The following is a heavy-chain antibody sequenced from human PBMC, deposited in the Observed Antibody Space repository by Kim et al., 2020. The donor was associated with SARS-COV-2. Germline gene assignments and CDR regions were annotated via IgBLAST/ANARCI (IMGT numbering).Heavy chain of an antibody. CDR1: GGSISSGGYY. CDR2: IYYSGST. CDR3: ARRRKVVAAILDDGMDV. J-gene: IGHJ6*02. V-gene: IGHV4-31*03. Sequence: SETLSLTCTVSGGSISSGGYYWSWIRQHPGKGLEWIGYIYYSGSTYYNPSLKSRVTISVDTSKNQFSLKLSSVTAADTAVYYCARRRKVVAAILDDGMDVWGQGTTVPVSS. D-gene: IGHD2-15*01.